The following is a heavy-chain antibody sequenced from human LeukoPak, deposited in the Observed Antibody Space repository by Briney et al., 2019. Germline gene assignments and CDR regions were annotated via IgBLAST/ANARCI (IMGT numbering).Heavy chain of an antibody. CDR3: TTRYCSSTSCSDY. CDR1: GFTFSNAW. D-gene: IGHD2-2*01. Sequence: GGSLRLSCAASGFTFSNAWMSWVRQAPGKGLEWVARIKSKTDGRTTDYAAPVKGRFTISRDDSKSTLYLQMNSLKTEDTAVYYCTTRYCSSTSCSDYWGQGTLVTVSS. CDR2: IKSKTDGRTT. V-gene: IGHV3-15*01. J-gene: IGHJ4*02.